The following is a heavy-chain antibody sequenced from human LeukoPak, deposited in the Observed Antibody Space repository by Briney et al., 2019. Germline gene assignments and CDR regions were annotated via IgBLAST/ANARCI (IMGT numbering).Heavy chain of an antibody. J-gene: IGHJ3*02. V-gene: IGHV1-18*01. CDR1: GYTFTSYG. CDR3: AAMGLDYYDSSGYYTGSFDI. Sequence: ASVKVSCKASGYTFTSYGISWVRQAPGQGLEWMGWISAYNGNTNYAQKLQGRVTMTTDTSTSTAYMELRSLRSDDTAVYYCAAMGLDYYDSSGYYTGSFDIWGQGTMVTVSS. CDR2: ISAYNGNT. D-gene: IGHD3-22*01.